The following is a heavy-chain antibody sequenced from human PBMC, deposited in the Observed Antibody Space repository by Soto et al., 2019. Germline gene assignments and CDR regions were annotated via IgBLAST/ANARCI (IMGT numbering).Heavy chain of an antibody. CDR2: INLDGSER. J-gene: IGHJ4*02. Sequence: DVQLVESGAGLVQPGGSLRLSCAASGFSISRHWMSWVRQTPGKGLEWVVNINLDGSERYYVDSVKGRFTISRDNSKNSLYLQMNGLRAEDTAIYYCARDYADNYGLHWGKGPLVTVSS. V-gene: IGHV3-7*05. CDR1: GFSISRHW. CDR3: ARDYADNYGLH. D-gene: IGHD3-10*01.